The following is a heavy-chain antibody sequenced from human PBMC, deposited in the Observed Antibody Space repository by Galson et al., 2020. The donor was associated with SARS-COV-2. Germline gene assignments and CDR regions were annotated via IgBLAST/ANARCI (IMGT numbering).Heavy chain of an antibody. V-gene: IGHV3-30*18. CDR2: ISHDGSEE. CDR1: GFTFSLDG. J-gene: IGHJ6*03. Sequence: GGSLRLSCVASGFTFSLDGMHCVRRPPGKGLEWVAIISHDGSEEKYAGSVKGRLTISRDNSKNTLYLEMNSLRDEDTDVYYCAKGCRAAGCCYFMDSWGKGTTGIVSS. D-gene: IGHD2-15*01. CDR3: AKGCRAAGCCYFMDS.